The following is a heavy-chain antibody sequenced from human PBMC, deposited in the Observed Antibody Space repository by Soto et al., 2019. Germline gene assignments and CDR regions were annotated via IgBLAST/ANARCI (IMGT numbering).Heavy chain of an antibody. J-gene: IGHJ6*02. V-gene: IGHV4-34*01. CDR3: ASGGVAAAGTGGYYYYGMDV. CDR2: INHSGST. CDR1: GGSFSGYY. D-gene: IGHD6-13*01. Sequence: SETLSLTCGVYGGSFSGYYWSWIRQPPGKGLEWIGEINHSGSTNYNPSLKSRVTISVDTSKNQFSLKLSSVTAADTAVYYCASGGVAAAGTGGYYYYGMDVWGQGTTVTVSS.